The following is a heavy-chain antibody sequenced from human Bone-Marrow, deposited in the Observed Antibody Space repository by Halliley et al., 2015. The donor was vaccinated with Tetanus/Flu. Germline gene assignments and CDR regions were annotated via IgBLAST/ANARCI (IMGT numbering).Heavy chain of an antibody. CDR2: ISYSGSA. CDR3: ASRPVAVGAPHGICHFDL. Sequence: LSLTCTVSGGSITSGNFYWIWNRQHPGKGLEWIGYISYSGSAYSKPSLESRVTISLDTSKNQFSLKMNSATAPDTAVYFCASRPVAVGAPHGICHFDLWGRRPLVAVSS. V-gene: IGHV4-31*03. J-gene: IGHJ2*01. D-gene: IGHD2-15*01. CDR1: GGSITSGNFY.